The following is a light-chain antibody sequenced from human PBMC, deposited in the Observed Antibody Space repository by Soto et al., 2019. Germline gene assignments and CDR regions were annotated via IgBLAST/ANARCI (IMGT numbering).Light chain of an antibody. V-gene: IGLV1-40*01. CDR3: QSYDTGLRGMV. J-gene: IGLJ2*01. CDR1: SSNIGADYN. Sequence: QSVLTQPPSVSGAPGQRVTISCTGTSSNIGADYNVHWYRQVPGTAPKLLIYGNSDRPSGVPDRFSGSKSGPSASLAITGLQTEDEADYYCQSYDTGLRGMVFGGGTKVTVL. CDR2: GNS.